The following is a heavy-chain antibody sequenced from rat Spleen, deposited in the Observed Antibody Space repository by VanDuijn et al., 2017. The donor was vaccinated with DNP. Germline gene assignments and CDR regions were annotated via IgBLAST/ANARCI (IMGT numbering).Heavy chain of an antibody. V-gene: IGHV5-20*01. CDR2: ISYDGGRT. CDR3: TTDRQNYYNSYDAMDV. CDR1: GFTFSDFY. Sequence: EVQLVESGGGLVQPGRSLKLSCAASGFTFSDFYMAWVRQAPTKGLEWVAYISYDGGRTYNGDSVKGRFTISRDNAKSSLYLQMDSLRSEDTATYYCTTDRQNYYNSYDAMDVWGQGTSVTVSS. D-gene: IGHD1-2*01. J-gene: IGHJ4*01.